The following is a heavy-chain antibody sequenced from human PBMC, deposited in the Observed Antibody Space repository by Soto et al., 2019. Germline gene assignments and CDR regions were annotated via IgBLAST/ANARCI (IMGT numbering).Heavy chain of an antibody. J-gene: IGHJ4*02. CDR3: TTDGQTYYDFWSGYFY. Sequence: EVQLVESGGGLVKPGGSLRLSCAASGFTFSNAWMSWVRQAPGTGLEWVGRIKSKTDGGTTDYAAPVKGRFTISRDDSKNTLYLQMNSLKTEDTAVYYCTTDGQTYYDFWSGYFYWGQGTLVTVSS. CDR1: GFTFSNAW. D-gene: IGHD3-3*01. CDR2: IKSKTDGGTT. V-gene: IGHV3-15*01.